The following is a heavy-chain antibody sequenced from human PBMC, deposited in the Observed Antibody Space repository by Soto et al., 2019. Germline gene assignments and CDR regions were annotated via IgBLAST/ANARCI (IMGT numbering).Heavy chain of an antibody. J-gene: IGHJ4*02. D-gene: IGHD2-8*01. Sequence: QVQLVQSGGEVKKPGASVKVSCKASGYTFSNFGLSWVRQAPGQGLELMGWISPYNGNTNYAQKLQGRLTMTTDTYTSTAYMERRSLRSDDTAVYFCARDRLGVSVTGGGFDSWGQGTLVTVSS. V-gene: IGHV1-18*01. CDR3: ARDRLGVSVTGGGFDS. CDR1: GYTFSNFG. CDR2: ISPYNGNT.